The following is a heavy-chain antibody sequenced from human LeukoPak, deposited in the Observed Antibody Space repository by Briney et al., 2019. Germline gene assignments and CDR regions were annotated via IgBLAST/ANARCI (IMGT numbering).Heavy chain of an antibody. D-gene: IGHD5-18*01. V-gene: IGHV1-8*03. CDR2: INPNSGNT. CDR1: GYTFTGYY. CDR3: ARGDKDTAMVLFDY. Sequence: GASVKVSCKASGYTFTGYYIHWVRQAPGQGLEWMGWINPNSGNTGYAQKFQGRVTITRNTSISTAYMELSSLRSEDTAVYYCARGDKDTAMVLFDYWGQGTLVTVSS. J-gene: IGHJ4*02.